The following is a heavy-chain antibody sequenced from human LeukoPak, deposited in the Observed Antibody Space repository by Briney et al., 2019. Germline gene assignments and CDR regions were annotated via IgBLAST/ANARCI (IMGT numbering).Heavy chain of an antibody. CDR2: IKDDGRDK. V-gene: IGHV3-7*01. D-gene: IGHD1-26*01. Sequence: GSLRLSCXASGFTFSSSWMTWVRQAPGKGLEWVASIKDDGRDKYYVDSVKGRFTVSRDNAKNSAFLQMNSLRAEDTAVYYCARDPGRGFDYWGQGDLVTVSS. CDR3: ARDPGRGFDY. J-gene: IGHJ4*02. CDR1: GFTFSSSW.